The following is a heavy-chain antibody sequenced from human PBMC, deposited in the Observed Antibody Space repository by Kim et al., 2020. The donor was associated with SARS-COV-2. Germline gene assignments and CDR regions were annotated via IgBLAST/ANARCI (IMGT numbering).Heavy chain of an antibody. CDR2: ISYDGSNK. Sequence: GGSLRLSCAASGFTFSSYGMHWVRQAPGKGLEWVAVISYDGSNKYYADSVKGRFTISRDNSKNTLYLQMNSLRAEDTAVYYCAGSYDSSGYYYDYYYYGMDVWGQGTTVTVSS. CDR3: AGSYDSSGYYYDYYYYGMDV. J-gene: IGHJ6*02. D-gene: IGHD3-22*01. V-gene: IGHV3-33*05. CDR1: GFTFSSYG.